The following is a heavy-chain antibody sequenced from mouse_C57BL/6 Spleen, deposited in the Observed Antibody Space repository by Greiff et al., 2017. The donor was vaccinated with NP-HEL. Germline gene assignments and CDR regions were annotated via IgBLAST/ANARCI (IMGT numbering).Heavy chain of an antibody. D-gene: IGHD2-5*01. Sequence: DVKLVESGGGLVQPGGSMKLSCVASGFTFSNYWMNWVRQSPEKGLEWVAQIRLKSDNYATHYAESVKGRFTISRDDSKSSVYLQMNNLRAEDTGIYCCTGESNYFYWYLDVWGTGTTVTVSS. CDR3: TGESNYFYWYLDV. J-gene: IGHJ1*03. CDR2: IRLKSDNYAT. V-gene: IGHV6-3*01. CDR1: GFTFSNYW.